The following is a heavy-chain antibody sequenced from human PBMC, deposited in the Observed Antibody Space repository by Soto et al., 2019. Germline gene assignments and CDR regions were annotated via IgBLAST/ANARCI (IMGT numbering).Heavy chain of an antibody. Sequence: QVQLVESGGGVVQPGRSLRLSCAASGFTFSSYAMHWVRQAPGKGLEWVAVISYDGSNKYYADSVKGRFTISRDNSKNTLYLQMNSLRAEDTAVYYCARGGAVAGTKGGWFDPWGQGTLVTVSS. D-gene: IGHD6-19*01. CDR3: ARGGAVAGTKGGWFDP. CDR1: GFTFSSYA. J-gene: IGHJ5*02. CDR2: ISYDGSNK. V-gene: IGHV3-30-3*01.